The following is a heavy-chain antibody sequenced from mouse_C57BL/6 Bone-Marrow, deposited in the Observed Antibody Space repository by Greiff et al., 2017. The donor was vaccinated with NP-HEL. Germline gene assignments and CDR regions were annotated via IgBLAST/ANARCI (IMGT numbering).Heavy chain of an antibody. CDR2: IRNKANGYTT. CDR3: ARSSYEYDEYFDV. Sequence: DVKLVESGGGLVQPGGSLSLSCAASGFTFTDYYMSWVRQPPGKALEWLGFIRNKANGYTTEYSASVKGRFTISRDNSQSILYRQMNALRAEDSATYYCARSSYEYDEYFDVWGTGTTVTVSS. CDR1: GFTFTDYY. V-gene: IGHV7-3*01. D-gene: IGHD2-4*01. J-gene: IGHJ1*03.